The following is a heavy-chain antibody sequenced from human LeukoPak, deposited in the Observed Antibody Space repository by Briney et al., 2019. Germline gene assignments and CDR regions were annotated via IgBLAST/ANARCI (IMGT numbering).Heavy chain of an antibody. D-gene: IGHD1-26*01. Sequence: PGGSLRLSCAASGFTFSSYWMSWARQAPGKGLEWVANIKQDGSEKYYVDSVKGRFTISRDNAKNSLYLQMNSLRAEDTAVFYCAKLRVGAIDYWGQGTLVTVSS. CDR3: AKLRVGAIDY. CDR1: GFTFSSYW. J-gene: IGHJ4*02. CDR2: IKQDGSEK. V-gene: IGHV3-7*01.